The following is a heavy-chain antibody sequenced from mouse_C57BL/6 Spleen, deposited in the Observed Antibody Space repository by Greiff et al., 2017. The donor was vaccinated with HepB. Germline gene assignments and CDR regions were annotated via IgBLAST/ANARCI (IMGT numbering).Heavy chain of an antibody. J-gene: IGHJ1*03. Sequence: EVKLMESGGGLVQPGGSLKLSCAASGFTFSDYYMYWVRQTPEKRLEWVAYISNGGGSTYYPDTVKGRFTISRDNAKNTLYLQMSRLKSEDTAMYYCARPPYYDYDGWYFDVWGTGTTVTVSS. D-gene: IGHD2-4*01. CDR3: ARPPYYDYDGWYFDV. V-gene: IGHV5-12*01. CDR1: GFTFSDYY. CDR2: ISNGGGST.